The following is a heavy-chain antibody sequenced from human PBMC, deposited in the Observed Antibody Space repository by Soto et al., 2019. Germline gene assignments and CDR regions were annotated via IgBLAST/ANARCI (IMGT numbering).Heavy chain of an antibody. CDR3: ARALSIAARPYYFDS. CDR1: GYTFTGYY. CDR2: INPNSGGT. D-gene: IGHD6-6*01. V-gene: IGHV1-2*02. J-gene: IGHJ4*02. Sequence: QVQLVQSGAEVKKPGASVKVSCKASGYTFTGYYMHWVRQAPGQGLERMGWINPNSGGTNYAQKVQGRVTMTRDTYLSPAYLELSRLRSDDTAVYYCARALSIAARPYYFDSLGQGSLVTVSS.